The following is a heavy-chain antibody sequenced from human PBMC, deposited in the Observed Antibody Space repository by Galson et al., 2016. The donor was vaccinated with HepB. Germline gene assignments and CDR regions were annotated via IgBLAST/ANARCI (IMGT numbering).Heavy chain of an antibody. Sequence: SLRLSCAASGFTFSSYWMSWVRQAPGKGLEWVANIKPDGSEKYYVDSVKGRFTISRDNAKNSLYLQMNSLRAEDTAVYYCARERGQLVRTYYYGMDVWGQGTTVTVSS. CDR1: GFTFSSYW. J-gene: IGHJ6*02. CDR2: IKPDGSEK. CDR3: ARERGQLVRTYYYGMDV. D-gene: IGHD6-13*01. V-gene: IGHV3-7*03.